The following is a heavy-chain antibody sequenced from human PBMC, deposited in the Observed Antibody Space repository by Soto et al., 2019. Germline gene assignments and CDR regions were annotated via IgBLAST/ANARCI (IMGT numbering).Heavy chain of an antibody. V-gene: IGHV1-69*13. Sequence: SVKVSCKASGGTFSSYAISWVRQAPGQGLEWMGGIIPIFGTANYAQKFQGRVTITADESTSTAYTELSSLRSEDTAVYYCARGYCSGGSCPAGYWGQGTLVTVSS. CDR3: ARGYCSGGSCPAGY. CDR2: IIPIFGTA. J-gene: IGHJ4*02. CDR1: GGTFSSYA. D-gene: IGHD2-15*01.